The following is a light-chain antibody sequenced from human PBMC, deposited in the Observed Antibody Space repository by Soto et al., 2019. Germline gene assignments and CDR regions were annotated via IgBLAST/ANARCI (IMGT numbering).Light chain of an antibody. CDR2: EVS. CDR3: SSYAGSNNLV. V-gene: IGLV2-8*01. J-gene: IGLJ2*01. CDR1: SSDVGGYTY. Sequence: QSALTQPPSASGSPGQSVTISCTGTSSDVGGYTYVSWYQQHPGKAPKLMIYEVSKRPSGVPDRFSGSKSGNTASLTVSGLQAEYEAEYYCSSYAGSNNLVFGGGTKLTVL.